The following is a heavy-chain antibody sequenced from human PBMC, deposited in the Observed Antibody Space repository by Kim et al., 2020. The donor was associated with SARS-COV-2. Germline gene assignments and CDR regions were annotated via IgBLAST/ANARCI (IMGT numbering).Heavy chain of an antibody. D-gene: IGHD3-9*01. Sequence: AAPVKGRLTISRDDSKNTLYLQMNSLKTEDTAVYYCTTGAYDILTGYQDYWGQGTLVTVSS. V-gene: IGHV3-15*01. CDR3: TTGAYDILTGYQDY. J-gene: IGHJ4*02.